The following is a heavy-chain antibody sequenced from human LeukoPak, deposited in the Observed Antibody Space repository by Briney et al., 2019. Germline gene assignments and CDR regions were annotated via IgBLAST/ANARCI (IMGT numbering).Heavy chain of an antibody. D-gene: IGHD1-1*01. Sequence: SVKVSCKASGGTFSRYTIIWVRQAPGQGLEWMGRIIPILGIANYAQKFQGRVTITADKSTSTAYMELSSLRSEDTAVYYCARGPPIELSGPYYFDYWGQGTLVTVSS. V-gene: IGHV1-69*02. CDR1: GGTFSRYT. CDR3: ARGPPIELSGPYYFDY. J-gene: IGHJ4*02. CDR2: IIPILGIA.